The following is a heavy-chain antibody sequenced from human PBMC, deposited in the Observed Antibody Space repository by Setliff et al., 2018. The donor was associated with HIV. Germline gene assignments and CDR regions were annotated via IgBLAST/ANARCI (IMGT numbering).Heavy chain of an antibody. V-gene: IGHV4-61*09. CDR3: ALSSGSYYNALDN. CDR1: GGSISSGGYY. J-gene: IGHJ4*02. D-gene: IGHD3-10*01. CDR2: IYTSGST. Sequence: SETLSLTCTVSGGSISSGGYYWSWIRQPAGKGLEWIGHIYTSGSTNYNPSLKSRVTISVDTSKNQFSLKLSSVTAADTAVYYCALSSGSYYNALDNWGKGTLVTVSS.